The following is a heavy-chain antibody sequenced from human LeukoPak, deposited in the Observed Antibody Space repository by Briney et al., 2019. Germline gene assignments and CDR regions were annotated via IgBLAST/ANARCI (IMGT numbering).Heavy chain of an antibody. D-gene: IGHD1/OR15-1a*01. CDR2: IIPIFGTA. J-gene: IGHJ4*02. V-gene: IGHV1-69*13. Sequence: SVKVSCKASGGTFSSYAISWVRQAPGQGLGWMGGIIPIFGTANYAQKFQGRVTITADESTSTAYMELSSLRSEDTAVYYCARVLPLLGWNNYYFDYWGQGTLVTVSS. CDR3: ARVLPLLGWNNYYFDY. CDR1: GGTFSSYA.